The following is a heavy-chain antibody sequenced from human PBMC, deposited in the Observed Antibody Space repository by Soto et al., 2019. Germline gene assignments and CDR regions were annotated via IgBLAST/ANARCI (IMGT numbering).Heavy chain of an antibody. Sequence: QVQLQESGPGLVKPSQTLSLTCTVSGGSISSGGYYWSWIRQHPGKGLEWIGYIYYSGSTYYNPSLKSRVTISVDTSKTQFSLKLSSVTAADTAVYYCARAQQQLAPGSSIFDYWGQGTLVTVSS. CDR3: ARAQQQLAPGSSIFDY. CDR2: IYYSGST. J-gene: IGHJ4*02. CDR1: GGSISSGGYY. D-gene: IGHD6-13*01. V-gene: IGHV4-31*03.